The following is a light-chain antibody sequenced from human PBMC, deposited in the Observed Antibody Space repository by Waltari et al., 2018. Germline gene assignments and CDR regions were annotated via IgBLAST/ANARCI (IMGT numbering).Light chain of an antibody. V-gene: IGKV1-5*03. CDR2: RSS. CDR3: QQYSSYGKYT. J-gene: IGKJ2*01. CDR1: QAIDTS. Sequence: DIQMTQSPSTLSASVGDRVTLTCRASQAIDTSLAWYQQKPGKAPNLLIYRSSTLEGGVSSRFSGSGSGTDFTLTISSLQPDDFATYYCQQYSSYGKYTFGQGTKLEIK.